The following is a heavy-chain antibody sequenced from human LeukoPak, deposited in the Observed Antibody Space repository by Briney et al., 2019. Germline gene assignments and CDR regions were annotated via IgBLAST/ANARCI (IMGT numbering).Heavy chain of an antibody. V-gene: IGHV4-59*01. J-gene: IGHJ4*02. CDR2: IYYSGST. D-gene: IGHD1-1*01. CDR1: GGSISSYY. CDR3: ARTPRNAFIDY. Sequence: ASETLSLTCTVSGGSISSYYWSWIRQPPGKGLEWIGYIYYSGSTNYNPSLKSRVTLSVDTSKNQFSLKLSSVTAADTAVCYCARTPRNAFIDYWGQGTLVTVSS.